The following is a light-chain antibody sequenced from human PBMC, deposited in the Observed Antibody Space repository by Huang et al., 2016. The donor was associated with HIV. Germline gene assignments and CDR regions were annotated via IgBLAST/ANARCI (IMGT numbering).Light chain of an antibody. V-gene: IGKV3-20*01. CDR1: QSVSSSY. Sequence: EIVLTQSPGTLSLSPEERATLSCRASQSVSSSYLAWYQQKPGQAPRLLIYAASSRATGIPDRFSGSGSGTDFTRTINRLEPEDFAVYYCQQYGSSPPYTFGQGTKLEIK. J-gene: IGKJ2*01. CDR3: QQYGSSPPYT. CDR2: AAS.